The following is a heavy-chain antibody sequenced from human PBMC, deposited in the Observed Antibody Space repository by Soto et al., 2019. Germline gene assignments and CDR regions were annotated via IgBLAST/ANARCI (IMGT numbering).Heavy chain of an antibody. CDR1: GFTFSSYA. J-gene: IGHJ4*02. D-gene: IGHD6-13*01. CDR2: ISGSGGST. CDR3: AKVQAAAGVAWSPVDY. Sequence: GGSLRLSCAASGFTFSSYAMSWVRQAPGKGLEWVSAISGSGGSTYYADSVKGRFTISRDNSKNTLYLQMNSLRAEDTAVYYCAKVQAAAGVAWSPVDYWGQGTLVTVSS. V-gene: IGHV3-23*01.